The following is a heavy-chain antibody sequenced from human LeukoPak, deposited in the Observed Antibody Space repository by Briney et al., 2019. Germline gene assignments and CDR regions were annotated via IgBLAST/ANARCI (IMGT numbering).Heavy chain of an antibody. J-gene: IGHJ5*02. Sequence: ASVKVSCKASGYSFSTYGITWVRQAPGQGLKWVGWISAYNGNTNYAQKLQGRVTMTTDTSTNTAYMELRSLRSDDTAVYYCARQSIRNWFDPWGQGTLVTVSS. CDR2: ISAYNGNT. V-gene: IGHV1-18*01. CDR1: GYSFSTYG. CDR3: ARQSIRNWFDP. D-gene: IGHD6-6*01.